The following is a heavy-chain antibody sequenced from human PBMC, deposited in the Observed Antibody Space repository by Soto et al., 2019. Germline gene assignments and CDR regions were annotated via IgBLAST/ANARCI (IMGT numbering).Heavy chain of an antibody. CDR3: ARTKSRVVVVAADRAVGAFDI. CDR1: GYTFTSYG. Sequence: ASVKVSCKASGYTFTSYGISWVRQAPGQGLEWMGWISANNGNTNYAQKFQGRVTITTDESTSTAYMELSSLRSEDTAVYYCARTKSRVVVVAADRAVGAFDIWGQGTMVT. V-gene: IGHV1-18*01. D-gene: IGHD2-15*01. CDR2: ISANNGNT. J-gene: IGHJ3*02.